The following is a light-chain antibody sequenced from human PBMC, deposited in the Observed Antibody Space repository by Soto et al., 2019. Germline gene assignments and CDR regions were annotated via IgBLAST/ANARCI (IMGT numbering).Light chain of an antibody. CDR2: GAS. CDR1: QSVSNS. Sequence: VMTQSPATLSVSPGERATLSCRASQSVSNSLAWYQQKPGQAPRLLIYGASTRATGIPARFSGSGSGTEFTLTISSLQSEDFAVYYCQHYNNWWTFGQGTKVEIK. J-gene: IGKJ1*01. CDR3: QHYNNWWT. V-gene: IGKV3-15*01.